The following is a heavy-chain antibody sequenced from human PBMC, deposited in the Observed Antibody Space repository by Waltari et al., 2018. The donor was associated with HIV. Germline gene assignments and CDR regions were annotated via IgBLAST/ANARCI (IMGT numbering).Heavy chain of an antibody. CDR1: GFTFNIAL. D-gene: IGHD3-16*01. J-gene: IGHJ4*02. CDR2: IKSESHGWTT. CDR3: STMGGFPSFDY. V-gene: IGHV3-15*01. Sequence: EVQLVESGGGLVKPGGSLTLSCAASGFTFNIALMSWVRQAPGKGLEWVGRIKSESHGWTTDFAAPVKGRFTISRDDSKNTVSLQMNSLKTEDTAVYFCSTMGGFPSFDYWGQGTLVTVSS.